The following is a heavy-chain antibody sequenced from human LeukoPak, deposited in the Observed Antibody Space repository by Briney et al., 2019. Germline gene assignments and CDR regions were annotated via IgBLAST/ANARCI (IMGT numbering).Heavy chain of an antibody. Sequence: GGSLRLSCAASGFTFSSFGMYWVRQAPGKGLEWVAVIWYDGSNDDYADSVKGRFTISRDNSKNTLYLQMNSLRAEDTAVYYCAKALDYGDYPSFVDYWGQGTLVTVSS. CDR2: IWYDGSND. J-gene: IGHJ4*02. V-gene: IGHV3-33*06. CDR3: AKALDYGDYPSFVDY. CDR1: GFTFSSFG. D-gene: IGHD4-17*01.